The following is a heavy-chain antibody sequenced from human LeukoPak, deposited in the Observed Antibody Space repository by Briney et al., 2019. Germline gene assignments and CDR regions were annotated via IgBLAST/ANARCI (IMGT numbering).Heavy chain of an antibody. J-gene: IGHJ1*01. CDR2: ISSSSSHI. V-gene: IGHV3-21*01. CDR1: GFTFSSDS. Sequence: GGSLRLSCAATGFTFSSDSMNWVRQAPGKGLEWVSSISSSSSHIYYADSVKGRFTISRDNAKNSLYLQMNSLRAEDTAVYYCTSNPPGIARDGAEYFQHWGQGTLVTVSS. D-gene: IGHD6-13*01. CDR3: TSNPPGIARDGAEYFQH.